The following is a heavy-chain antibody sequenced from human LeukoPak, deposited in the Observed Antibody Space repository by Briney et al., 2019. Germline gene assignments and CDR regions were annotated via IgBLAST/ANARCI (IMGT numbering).Heavy chain of an antibody. D-gene: IGHD6-19*01. CDR2: IIPIFGTA. Sequence: ASVKLSCKASGGTFSSYAISWVRQAPGQGHEWMGGIIPIFGTANYAQKFQGRVTITADESTSTAYMELNSLRSEDTAVYYCARDQPPGIAVAGFLGLLDVWGKGTTVTVSS. CDR1: GGTFSSYA. J-gene: IGHJ6*04. V-gene: IGHV1-69*13. CDR3: ARDQPPGIAVAGFLGLLDV.